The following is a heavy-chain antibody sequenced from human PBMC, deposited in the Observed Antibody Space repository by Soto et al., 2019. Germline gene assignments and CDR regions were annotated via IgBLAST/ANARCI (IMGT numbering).Heavy chain of an antibody. J-gene: IGHJ5*02. Sequence: GGPLRLSCAASGFTISSYRMNWVRQAPGKGLEWVSSISSSSSYIYYADSVKGRFTISRDNAKNSLYLQMNSLRAEDTAAYYCARHLNVAMVTWFDPSGQGTLVTVSS. D-gene: IGHD5-18*01. CDR2: ISSSSSYI. CDR3: ARHLNVAMVTWFDP. V-gene: IGHV3-21*01. CDR1: GFTISSYR.